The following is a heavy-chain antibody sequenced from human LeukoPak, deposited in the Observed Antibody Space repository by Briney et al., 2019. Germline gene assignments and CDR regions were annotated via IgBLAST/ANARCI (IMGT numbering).Heavy chain of an antibody. D-gene: IGHD6-13*01. J-gene: IGHJ5*02. CDR2: IYYGAST. V-gene: IGHV4-59*01. CDR1: GGCISSYY. Sequence: PSETLSFTCTVSGGCISSYYWSWLRQPPGKGLEWSVIIYYGASTNYNPSLQSRVTISVDTSNTQFSLKLSSVTAADTAVYYCAGGGSSSGYRRGEYSSWGQGTLVTVPS. CDR3: AGGGSSSGYRRGEYSS.